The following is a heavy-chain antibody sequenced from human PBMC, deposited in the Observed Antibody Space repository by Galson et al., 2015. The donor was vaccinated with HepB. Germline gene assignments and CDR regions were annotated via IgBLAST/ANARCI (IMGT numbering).Heavy chain of an antibody. V-gene: IGHV1-69*06. CDR1: GGTFNSYA. CDR3: ARDDDSSGPY. Sequence: SVKVSCKASGGTFNSYAISWVRQAPGQGLEWMGGIIPIFGKANYARKFQGRVTITADKSTRTAYMELSSLRSEDTAVYYCARDDDSSGPYWGQGTLVTVSS. J-gene: IGHJ1*01. D-gene: IGHD3-22*01. CDR2: IIPIFGKA.